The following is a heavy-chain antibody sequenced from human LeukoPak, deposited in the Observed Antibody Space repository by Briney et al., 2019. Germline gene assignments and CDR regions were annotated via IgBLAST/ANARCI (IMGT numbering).Heavy chain of an antibody. V-gene: IGHV1-2*02. D-gene: IGHD6-19*01. CDR2: INPNSGGT. CDR3: ARAGRTSSIAVAGPFDP. J-gene: IGHJ5*02. CDR1: GYTFTGYY. Sequence: ASVKVSCKASGYTFTGYYMHWVRQAPGQGLEWMGWINPNSGGTNYAQKFQGRVTMTRDTSISTAYMELSRLRSDDTAVYYCARAGRTSSIAVAGPFDPWGQGTLVTVSS.